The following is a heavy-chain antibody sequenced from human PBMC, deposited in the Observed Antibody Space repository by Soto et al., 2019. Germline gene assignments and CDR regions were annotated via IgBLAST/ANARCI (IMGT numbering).Heavy chain of an antibody. J-gene: IGHJ3*02. D-gene: IGHD3-10*01. CDR2: IDPSDSYT. V-gene: IGHV5-10-1*01. Sequence: GESLKISCKGSGYTFTNYWINWVRQMPGKGLEWMGRIDPSDSYTNYSPSFQGHVTISADKSISTAYLQWSSLKASDTAMYYCARLSMVRGVTPAAFDIWGQGTMVTVSS. CDR1: GYTFTNYW. CDR3: ARLSMVRGVTPAAFDI.